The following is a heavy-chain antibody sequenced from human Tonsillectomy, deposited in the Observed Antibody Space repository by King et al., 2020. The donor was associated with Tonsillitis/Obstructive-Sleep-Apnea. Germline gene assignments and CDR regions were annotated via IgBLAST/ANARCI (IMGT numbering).Heavy chain of an antibody. CDR3: ARGSCYNYYYYYMDV. J-gene: IGHJ6*03. CDR2: IYSGGST. D-gene: IGHD3-10*01. Sequence: VQLVESGGGLVQPGGSLRLSCAASGFTVSSNYMSWVRQAPGKGLEWVSVIYSGGSTYYADSVKGGFTISRDNSKNTLYLQMSSLRAEDTAVYYCARGSCYNYYYYYMDVWGKGTTVTVSS. CDR1: GFTVSSNY. V-gene: IGHV3-66*01.